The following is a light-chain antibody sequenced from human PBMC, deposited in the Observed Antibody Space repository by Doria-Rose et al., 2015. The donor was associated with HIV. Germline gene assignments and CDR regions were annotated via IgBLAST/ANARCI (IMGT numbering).Light chain of an antibody. V-gene: IGKV4-1*01. CDR3: QQYYDTPS. CDR2: WSS. Sequence: TQSPESLGMSLGERATLNCKSNQSLLYTSKNYLAWYQQKPGQPPKLLIYWSSTRHSGVPARFSGSGSGTDFTLTISSLEAEDVAVYYCQQYYDTPSFGPGTTVDIK. J-gene: IGKJ3*01. CDR1: QSLLYTSKNY.